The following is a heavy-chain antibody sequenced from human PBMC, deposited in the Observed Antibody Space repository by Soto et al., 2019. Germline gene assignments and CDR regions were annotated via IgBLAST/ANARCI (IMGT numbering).Heavy chain of an antibody. CDR2: IKHDGSEK. CDR3: ASRPPSEAFHGVFDY. Sequence: HPAGALRLSCVGSKFTFSEYWITWLRQAPRKGLEWVANIKHDGSEKNYVDCEEGRFTISRANAKNSLYLEMNNLRAEDTALYYCASRPPSEAFHGVFDYWGQGTKVTASS. CDR1: KFTFSEYW. D-gene: IGHD4-17*01. J-gene: IGHJ4*02. V-gene: IGHV3-7*01.